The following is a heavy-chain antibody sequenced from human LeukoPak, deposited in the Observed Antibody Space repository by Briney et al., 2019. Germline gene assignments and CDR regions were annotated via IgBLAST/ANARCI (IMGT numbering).Heavy chain of an antibody. D-gene: IGHD3/OR15-3a*01. CDR1: GVSTSSDV. CDR2: MQTSGRI. Sequence: PSETLSLTCAVSGVSTSSDVCSSVRQPAGKGLEWIGRMQTSGRIDYNLSLKTRLTMSVDRSKNQLSLQLPSVSALDMTVCYRAIGHSAIWSVFDYWGQGTLVTISS. CDR3: AIGHSAIWSVFDY. J-gene: IGHJ4*02. V-gene: IGHV4-4*07.